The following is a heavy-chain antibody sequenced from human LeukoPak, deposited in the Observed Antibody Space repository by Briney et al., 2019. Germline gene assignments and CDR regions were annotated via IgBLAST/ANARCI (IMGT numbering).Heavy chain of an antibody. CDR2: INHSGST. J-gene: IGHJ4*02. CDR3: ARSSRDSSSWTGDFDY. V-gene: IGHV4-34*01. D-gene: IGHD6-13*01. Sequence: SETLSLTCAVYGGSFSGYYWSWIRQPPGKGLEWIGEINHSGSTNYNPSLKSRVTISVDTSKSQFSLKLSSVTAADTAVYYCARSSRDSSSWTGDFDYWGQGTLVTVSS. CDR1: GGSFSGYY.